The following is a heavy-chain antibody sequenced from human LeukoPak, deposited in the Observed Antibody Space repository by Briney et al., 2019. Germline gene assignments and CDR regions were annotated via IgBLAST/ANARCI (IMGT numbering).Heavy chain of an antibody. Sequence: PSETLSLTCAVYGGSFSGYYWSWIRQPPGKGLEWIGEINHSGSTNYNPSLKSRVTISVDTSKNQFSLKLSSVTAADTAVYYCASGWGRVVPAAMDRKYNWFDPWGQGTLVTVSS. V-gene: IGHV4-34*01. CDR3: ASGWGRVVPAAMDRKYNWFDP. CDR2: INHSGST. CDR1: GGSFSGYY. D-gene: IGHD2-2*01. J-gene: IGHJ5*02.